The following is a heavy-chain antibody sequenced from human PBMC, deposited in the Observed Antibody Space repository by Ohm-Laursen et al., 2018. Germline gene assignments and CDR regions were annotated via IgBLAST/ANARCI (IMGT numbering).Heavy chain of an antibody. CDR1: GFTFSSYG. V-gene: IGHV3-33*08. D-gene: IGHD3-22*01. CDR3: AREDRNYYDSSGYYPSYFDY. CDR2: IWYDGSNK. J-gene: IGHJ4*02. Sequence: SLRLSCSASGFTFSSYGMHWVRQAPGKGLEWVAVIWYDGSNKYYADSVKGRFTISRDNSKNTLYLQMNGLRAEDTAVYYCAREDRNYYDSSGYYPSYFDYWGQGTLVTVSS.